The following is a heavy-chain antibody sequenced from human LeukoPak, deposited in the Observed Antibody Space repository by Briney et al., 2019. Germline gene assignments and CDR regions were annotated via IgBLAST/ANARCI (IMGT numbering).Heavy chain of an antibody. CDR3: ARAPAGCGGTCSFDY. CDR1: GASMSNSF. V-gene: IGHV4-4*07. Sequence: SETLSLTCTVSGASMSNSFWSWIRQPAGKGLEWIGRIYSSGRTNYNPSLKSRVTLSIDTSNNQFSLKLTSVTAADTALYCCARAPAGCGGTCSFDYWGQGTLVTVSS. D-gene: IGHD2-15*01. J-gene: IGHJ4*02. CDR2: IYSSGRT.